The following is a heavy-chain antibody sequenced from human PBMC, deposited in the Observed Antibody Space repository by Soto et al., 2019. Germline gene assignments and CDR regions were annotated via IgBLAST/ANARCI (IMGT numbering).Heavy chain of an antibody. V-gene: IGHV1-18*01. J-gene: IGHJ6*02. CDR3: ARDRRHSSGPYYYGMDV. CDR1: GYTFTSYG. D-gene: IGHD6-19*01. CDR2: ISAYNGNT. Sequence: AASVKVSCKASGYTFTSYGISWVRQAPGQGLEWMGWISAYNGNTNYAQKLQGRVTMTTDTSTSTAYMELRSLRSDDTAVYYCARDRRHSSGPYYYGMDVWGQGTTVTVSS.